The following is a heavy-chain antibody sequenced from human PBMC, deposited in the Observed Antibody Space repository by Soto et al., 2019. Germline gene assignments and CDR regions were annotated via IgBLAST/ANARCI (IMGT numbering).Heavy chain of an antibody. CDR2: IYHTVNT. V-gene: IGHV4-39*07. Sequence: SETLSLTCSVSGDSIGSSPHSCGWIRQPPGKGLELIGTIYHTVNTYYNPTLKSLVAISVDLSKNQFSLSLNFLTAADTAVYYCARDAPPGVVAAYGTHAFVIWGQGAMVNVSS. CDR1: GDSIGSSPHS. J-gene: IGHJ3*02. D-gene: IGHD2-15*01. CDR3: ARDAPPGVVAAYGTHAFVI.